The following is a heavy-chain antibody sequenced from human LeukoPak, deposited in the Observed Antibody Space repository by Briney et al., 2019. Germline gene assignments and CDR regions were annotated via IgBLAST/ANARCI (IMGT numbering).Heavy chain of an antibody. CDR2: ISSSSSTI. D-gene: IGHD2-15*01. Sequence: VGSLRLSCAASGFTFSSYSMNWVRQAPGQGLEWVSYISSSSSTIYYADSVKGRFTISRDNAKNSLYLQMNSLRDEDTAVYYCARGRASLYCSGGSCYPQSLRDPPPYAFDIWGQGTMVTVSS. CDR1: GFTFSSYS. V-gene: IGHV3-48*02. CDR3: ARGRASLYCSGGSCYPQSLRDPPPYAFDI. J-gene: IGHJ3*02.